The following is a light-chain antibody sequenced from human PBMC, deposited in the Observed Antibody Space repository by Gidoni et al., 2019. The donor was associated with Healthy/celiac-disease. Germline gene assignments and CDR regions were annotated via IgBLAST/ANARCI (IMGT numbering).Light chain of an antibody. J-gene: IGKJ2*01. Sequence: DIQMTQSPSSLSASVGDRVTITCRASQSIRSYLNWYQQKPVKAPKLLIYAASSLQSGVPSRFSGSGSGTDFTLTISSLQPEDFATYYCQQSYSTLYTFGQGTKLEIK. CDR1: QSIRSY. CDR2: AAS. CDR3: QQSYSTLYT. V-gene: IGKV1-39*01.